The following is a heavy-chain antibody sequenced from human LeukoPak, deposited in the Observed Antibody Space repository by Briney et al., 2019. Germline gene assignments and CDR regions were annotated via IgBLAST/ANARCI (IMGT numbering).Heavy chain of an antibody. CDR2: INPNSGGT. CDR3: ARGGHYYDSSAYGFDY. D-gene: IGHD3-22*01. CDR1: GYTFTGYY. J-gene: IGHJ4*02. V-gene: IGHV1-2*02. Sequence: RASVKVSCKASGYTFTGYYMHWVRQAPGQGLEWMGWINPNSGGTNYAQKFQGRVTMTRDTSISTAYMELSRLRSDDTAVYYCARGGHYYDSSAYGFDYWGQGTLVTVSS.